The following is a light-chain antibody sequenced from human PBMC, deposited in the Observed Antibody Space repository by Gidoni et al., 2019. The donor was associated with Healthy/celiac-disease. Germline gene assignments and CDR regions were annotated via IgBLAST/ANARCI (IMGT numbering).Light chain of an antibody. CDR2: GAS. J-gene: IGKJ2*01. Sequence: EIVMTQSPATLSVSPGERATLSCRASQSVSSNLAWYQQKPVQAPRLLIYGASTRAPGIPARFSGSGSGTEFTLTISSLQSEDFAVYYCQQYNNWSRTFGQGTKLEIK. CDR1: QSVSSN. CDR3: QQYNNWSRT. V-gene: IGKV3-15*01.